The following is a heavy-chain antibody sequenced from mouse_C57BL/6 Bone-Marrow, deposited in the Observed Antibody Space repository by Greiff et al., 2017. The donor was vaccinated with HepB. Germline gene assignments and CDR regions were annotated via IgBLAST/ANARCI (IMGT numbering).Heavy chain of an antibody. V-gene: IGHV1-64*01. CDR1: GYTFTSYW. CDR3: ARLGITTVVALRYFDV. J-gene: IGHJ1*03. CDR2: IHPNSGST. D-gene: IGHD1-1*01. Sequence: QLQQPGAELVKPGASVKLSCKASGYTFTSYWMHWVKQRPGQGLEWIGMIHPNSGSTNYNEKFKSKATLTVDKSSSTAYMQLSSLTSEDSAVYYCARLGITTVVALRYFDVWGTGTTVTVSS.